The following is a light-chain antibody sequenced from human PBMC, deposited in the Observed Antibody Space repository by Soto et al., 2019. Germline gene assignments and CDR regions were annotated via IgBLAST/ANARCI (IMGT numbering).Light chain of an antibody. CDR1: SSDVGIYNY. CDR3: SSYAGSYYV. Sequence: QSALTQPASVSGSPGQSIAISCTGSSSDVGIYNYVSWYQQHPGKVPKLIIYEVTNRPSGVSNRFSGSKSGNTASLTISGLQAEDEADYYCSSYAGSYYVFGTGTKVTVL. J-gene: IGLJ1*01. V-gene: IGLV2-14*01. CDR2: EVT.